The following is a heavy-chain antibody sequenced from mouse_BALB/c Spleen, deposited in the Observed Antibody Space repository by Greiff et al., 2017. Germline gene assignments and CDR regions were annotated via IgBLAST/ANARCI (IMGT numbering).Heavy chain of an antibody. Sequence: EVKVEESGGGLVQPGGSMKLSCVASGFTFSNYWMNWVRQSPEKGLAWVAEIRLKSNNYATHYAASVKGRFTISRDDSKSSVYLQMNNLRAEDTGIYYCTRLGRGAMDYWGQGTSVTVSS. CDR3: TRLGRGAMDY. CDR2: IRLKSNNYAT. D-gene: IGHD4-1*01. J-gene: IGHJ4*01. CDR1: GFTFSNYW. V-gene: IGHV6-6*02.